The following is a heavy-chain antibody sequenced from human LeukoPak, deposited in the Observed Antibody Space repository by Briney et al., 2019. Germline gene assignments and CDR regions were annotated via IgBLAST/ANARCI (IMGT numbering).Heavy chain of an antibody. CDR2: ISGSGGST. CDR3: ARSTRYSGSYNNWFDP. D-gene: IGHD1-26*01. V-gene: IGHV3-23*01. CDR1: GFTFSSYA. Sequence: GGSLRLSSAASGFTFSSYAMSWVRQAPGKGLEWVSTISGSGGSTYYSDSVKGRFTISRDNPKNTVYLQLNSPRTEDTAVYCCARSTRYSGSYNNWFDPWGQGTLVTVSS. J-gene: IGHJ5*02.